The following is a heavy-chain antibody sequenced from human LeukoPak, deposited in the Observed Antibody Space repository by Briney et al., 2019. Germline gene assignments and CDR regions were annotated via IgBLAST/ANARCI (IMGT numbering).Heavy chain of an antibody. J-gene: IGHJ4*02. CDR3: ARDSTVTTLAY. CDR2: IKQDGSKK. CDR1: GFPFSSYW. Sequence: GGSLRLSCVASGFPFSSYWMTWVRQAPGKGLEWVANIKQDGSKKSYVDSVKGRFTISRDNAKNSLYLQMNSLRDEDTAVYYCARDSTVTTLAYWGQGTLVTVSS. V-gene: IGHV3-7*01. D-gene: IGHD4-17*01.